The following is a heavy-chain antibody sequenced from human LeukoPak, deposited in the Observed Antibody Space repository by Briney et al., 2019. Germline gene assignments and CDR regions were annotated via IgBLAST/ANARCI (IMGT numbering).Heavy chain of an antibody. CDR3: ARLSAYYYGSYFYYYMDV. CDR2: ISGSGGIT. CDR1: GFTFSSYA. V-gene: IGHV3-23*01. D-gene: IGHD3-10*01. Sequence: GGSLRLSCAASGFTFSSYAMSWVRQAPGKGLEWVSAISGSGGITSYADSVKGRFTISRDNAKKSVYLHMSSLRAEDTALYYCARLSAYYYGSYFYYYMDVWGKGTTVTVSS. J-gene: IGHJ6*03.